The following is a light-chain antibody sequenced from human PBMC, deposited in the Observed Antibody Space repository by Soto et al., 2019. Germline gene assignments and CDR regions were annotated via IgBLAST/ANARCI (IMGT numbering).Light chain of an antibody. CDR1: QSVTSSY. CDR2: GVS. J-gene: IGKJ2*01. Sequence: EIVLTQSPGILSLSPGERATLSCRATQSVTSSYFAWYQQKPGQAPRLLIYGVSSRDTDIPDRFSGSGSGTDFTLTISRLEPEDFVVYYCQQYSSLPHTFGQGTKLEVK. CDR3: QQYSSLPHT. V-gene: IGKV3-20*01.